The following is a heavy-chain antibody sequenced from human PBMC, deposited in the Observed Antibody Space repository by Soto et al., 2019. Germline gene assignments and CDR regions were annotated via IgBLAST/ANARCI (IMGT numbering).Heavy chain of an antibody. V-gene: IGHV3-53*01. CDR3: AAHPGGGGY. J-gene: IGHJ4*02. D-gene: IGHD3-10*01. CDR1: GFTVSNNY. Sequence: EVQLVESGGGLIQPGGSLRLSCAVSGFTVSNNYMSWVRQAPGKGLEGVSVIYSGGYTAYGGSVKGRFTISRDNSKNTLSPQINPGGADATGVFFFAAHPGGGGYWGQGTLVTVSS. CDR2: IYSGGYT.